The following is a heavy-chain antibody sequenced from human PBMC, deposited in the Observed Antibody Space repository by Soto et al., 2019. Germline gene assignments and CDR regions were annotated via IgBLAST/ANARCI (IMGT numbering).Heavy chain of an antibody. D-gene: IGHD1-1*01. Sequence: EVQLVESGGGLVQPGGSLRLSCAASGFTFSSYSMNWVRQAPGKGLEWASYISSSSSTIYYSDSVKGPFTISRDNAKNSLYLQMNSLRDEDTAVYYCAREWNPLNWFDPWGQGTLVTVSS. J-gene: IGHJ5*02. CDR1: GFTFSSYS. CDR2: ISSSSSTI. CDR3: AREWNPLNWFDP. V-gene: IGHV3-48*02.